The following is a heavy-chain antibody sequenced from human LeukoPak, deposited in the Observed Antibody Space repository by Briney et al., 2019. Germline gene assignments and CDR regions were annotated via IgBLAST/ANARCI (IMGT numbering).Heavy chain of an antibody. CDR3: ARAGIAVAAKSYYYYYMDV. CDR2: IIPIFGTA. Sequence: SVKVSCKASGGTFSSYAISWVRQAPGQGLEWMGGIIPIFGTANYAQKFQGRVTITTDESTSTAYMELSSLRSEDTAVYYCARAGIAVAAKSYYYYYMDVWGKGTTVTVSS. CDR1: GGTFSSYA. D-gene: IGHD6-19*01. V-gene: IGHV1-69*05. J-gene: IGHJ6*03.